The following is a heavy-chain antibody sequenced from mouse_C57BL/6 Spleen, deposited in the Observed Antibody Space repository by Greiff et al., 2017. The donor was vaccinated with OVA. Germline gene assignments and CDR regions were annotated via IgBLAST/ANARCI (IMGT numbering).Heavy chain of an antibody. CDR3: ARPYDYGYYAMDY. J-gene: IGHJ4*01. V-gene: IGHV5-17*01. CDR2: ISSGSSTI. D-gene: IGHD2-4*01. CDR1: GFTFSDYG. Sequence: DVHLVESGGGLVKPGGSLKLSCAASGFTFSDYGMHWVRQAPEKGLEWVAYISSGSSTIYYADTVKGRFTISRDNAKNTLFLQMTSLRSEDTAMYYCARPYDYGYYAMDYWGQGTSVTVSS.